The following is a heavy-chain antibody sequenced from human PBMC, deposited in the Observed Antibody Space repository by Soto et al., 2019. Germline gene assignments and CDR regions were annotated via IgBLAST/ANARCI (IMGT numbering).Heavy chain of an antibody. CDR3: AKHLPAGKTQRRWGDAFHI. CDR1: GFTFSSYA. Sequence: EVQLLESGGGLVQPGGSLRLSCAASGFTFSSYAMSWVRQAPGKGLEWVSVVTGRATTTYYADSVKGRFTISRDNSKNTLFXQMNRMGAEDTALYYGAKHLPAGKTQRRWGDAFHIWGQGTMLTVSS. CDR2: VTGRATTT. V-gene: IGHV3-23*01. J-gene: IGHJ3*02. D-gene: IGHD3-16*01.